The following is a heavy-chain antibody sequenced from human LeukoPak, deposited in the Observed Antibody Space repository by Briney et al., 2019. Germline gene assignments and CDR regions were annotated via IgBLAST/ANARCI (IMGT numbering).Heavy chain of an antibody. Sequence: GGSLRLSCSASGFTFSSYAMHWVRQAPGKGLEYVSAISSNGGSTYYADSVKGRFTISRDNSKNTLYLQMSSLRAEGTAVYYCVTPIRAGIVGATTGFDYWGQGTLVTVSS. CDR1: GFTFSSYA. J-gene: IGHJ4*02. D-gene: IGHD1-26*01. V-gene: IGHV3-64D*06. CDR3: VTPIRAGIVGATTGFDY. CDR2: ISSNGGST.